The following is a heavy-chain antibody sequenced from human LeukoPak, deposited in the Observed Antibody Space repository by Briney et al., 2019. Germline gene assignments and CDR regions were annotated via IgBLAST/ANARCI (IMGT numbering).Heavy chain of an antibody. D-gene: IGHD3-9*01. J-gene: IGHJ4*02. CDR3: VTAPSRLRYFDWLLYGGGDY. V-gene: IGHV1-8*01. CDR2: MNPNSGNT. Sequence: ASVKVSCKASGYTFTSYDINWVRQATGQGLEWMGWMNPNSGNTGYAQKFQGRVTMTRNTSISTAYMERSSLRSEDMAGYYCVTAPSRLRYFDWLLYGGGDYWGQGTLVTVSS. CDR1: GYTFTSYD.